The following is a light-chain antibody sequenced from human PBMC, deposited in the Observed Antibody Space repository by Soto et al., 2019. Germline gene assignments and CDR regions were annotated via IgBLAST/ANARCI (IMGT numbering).Light chain of an antibody. CDR1: QDIRSD. Sequence: DIPMTQSPSSLSASVGDRITITCRASQDIRSDLGWYQQKAGKAPKRLIYGASNLESGVPSRFSGSGSGTEFTLTISSLQPEDFATYYCLQYNSCPWTFGQGTKVEIK. J-gene: IGKJ1*01. V-gene: IGKV1-17*01. CDR2: GAS. CDR3: LQYNSCPWT.